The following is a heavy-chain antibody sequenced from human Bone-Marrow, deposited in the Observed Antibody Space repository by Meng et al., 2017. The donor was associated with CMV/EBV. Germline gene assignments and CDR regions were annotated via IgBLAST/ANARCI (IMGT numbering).Heavy chain of an antibody. CDR1: GYTFTGYY. V-gene: IGHV1-2*02. CDR2: INPNSGGT. J-gene: IGHJ6*02. Sequence: ASVKVSCKASGYTFTGYYMHWVRQAPGQGLEWMGWINPNSGGTNYAQKFQGRVTMTRDTSISTAYMELSRLRSGDTAVYYCTGYSSSWSRGYYYYYGMDVWGQGTTVTVSS. D-gene: IGHD6-13*01. CDR3: TGYSSSWSRGYYYYYGMDV.